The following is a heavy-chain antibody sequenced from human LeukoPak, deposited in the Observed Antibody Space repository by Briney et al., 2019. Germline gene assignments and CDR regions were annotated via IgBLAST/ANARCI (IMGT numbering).Heavy chain of an antibody. D-gene: IGHD2-21*02. Sequence: GGSLRLSCVASGFTVSSKYMSWVRQAPGKGLEWISVIYSGGSTWYVYSVKGRFTNSRDNSKNTVYLQMNSPRPEDTAMYYCASATYRTGDCYAFFDYWGQGALVTVSS. CDR1: GFTVSSKY. CDR2: IYSGGST. V-gene: IGHV3-66*02. J-gene: IGHJ4*02. CDR3: ASATYRTGDCYAFFDY.